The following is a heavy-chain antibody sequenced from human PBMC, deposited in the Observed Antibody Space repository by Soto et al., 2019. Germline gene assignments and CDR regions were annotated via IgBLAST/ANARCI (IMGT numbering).Heavy chain of an antibody. CDR2: ISYDGSNK. Sequence: LSLSCAASGFTFSSYGMHWVRQAPGKGLARVAVISYDGSNKYYADSVKGRFTLSRDNYKNTLYLQMNSLRAEDTAVYYCAKGIAAAGWSDAFDIWGQGTMVTVSS. J-gene: IGHJ3*02. V-gene: IGHV3-30*18. D-gene: IGHD6-13*01. CDR1: GFTFSSYG. CDR3: AKGIAAAGWSDAFDI.